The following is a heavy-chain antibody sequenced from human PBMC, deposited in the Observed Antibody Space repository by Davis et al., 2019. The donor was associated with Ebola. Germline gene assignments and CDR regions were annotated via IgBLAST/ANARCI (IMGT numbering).Heavy chain of an antibody. Sequence: ASVKVSCKASGYTFTSYGISWVRQAPGQGLEWMGWISAYNGNINYAQKLQGRVTMTTDTSTSTAYMELRSLRSDDTAVYYCAREIYGYSSSSELGYWGQGTLVTVSS. CDR3: AREIYGYSSSSELGY. D-gene: IGHD6-6*01. CDR1: GYTFTSYG. CDR2: ISAYNGNI. J-gene: IGHJ4*02. V-gene: IGHV1-18*01.